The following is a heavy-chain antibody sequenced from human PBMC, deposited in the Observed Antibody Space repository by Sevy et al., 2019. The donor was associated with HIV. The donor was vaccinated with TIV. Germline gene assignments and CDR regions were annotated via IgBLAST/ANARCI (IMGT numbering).Heavy chain of an antibody. CDR2: INHSGST. Sequence: SETLSLTCAVYGGSFSGYYWSWIRQPPGKGLEWIGEINHSGSTNYNPSLKSRVTISVDTSKNQCSLKLSSVTAADTAVYYCARGVHGSGNYYYYGMDVWGQGTTVTVSS. D-gene: IGHD3-10*01. V-gene: IGHV4-34*01. CDR3: ARGVHGSGNYYYYGMDV. J-gene: IGHJ6*02. CDR1: GGSFSGYY.